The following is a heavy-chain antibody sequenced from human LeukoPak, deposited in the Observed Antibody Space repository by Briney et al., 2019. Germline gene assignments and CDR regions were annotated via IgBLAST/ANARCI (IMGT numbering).Heavy chain of an antibody. J-gene: IGHJ4*02. CDR3: ARLELGASYYFDF. CDR1: GGSISSSSYY. D-gene: IGHD1-26*01. Sequence: SETLSLTCTVSGGSISSSSYYWGWFRNPPRKGLEWTGSIYYSGSTFYNPSLKSRVTISVDTSKNQFSLKLTSVTAADTAVYYCARLELGASYYFDFWGQGTLVTVSS. V-gene: IGHV4-39*01. CDR2: IYYSGST.